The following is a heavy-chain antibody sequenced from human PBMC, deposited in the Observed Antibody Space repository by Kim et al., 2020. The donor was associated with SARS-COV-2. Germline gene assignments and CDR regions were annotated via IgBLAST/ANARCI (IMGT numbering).Heavy chain of an antibody. V-gene: IGHV3-23*01. Sequence: SKYYADSVKGRFTISRDNSKSTLYLQMNSLRAEDTAVYYCAKGAAADFDYWGQGTLGTVSS. D-gene: IGHD6-13*01. J-gene: IGHJ4*02. CDR2: SK. CDR3: AKGAAADFDY.